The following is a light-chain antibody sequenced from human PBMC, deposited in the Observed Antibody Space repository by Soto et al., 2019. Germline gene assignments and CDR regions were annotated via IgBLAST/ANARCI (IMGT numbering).Light chain of an antibody. J-gene: IGKJ2*01. CDR1: QSVSSN. CDR2: GAS. V-gene: IGKV3-15*01. Sequence: EIVMTQSPATLSLSPGQRATLSCRASQSVSSNLAWYQQILGQAPRLLISGASTRATGIPARFTGSGSGTEFTLTISSLQYEDFELYYCQQYNNWQHSFGQGTKADIK. CDR3: QQYNNWQHS.